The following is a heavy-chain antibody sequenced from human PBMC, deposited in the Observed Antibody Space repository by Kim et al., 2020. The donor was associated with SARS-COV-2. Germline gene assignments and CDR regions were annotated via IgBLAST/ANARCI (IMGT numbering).Heavy chain of an antibody. J-gene: IGHJ6*02. D-gene: IGHD4-17*01. Sequence: GGSLRLSCAASGFTFSSYEMNRVRQAPEKGLEWVSFSSSSGSTMYYADSVKGRFTISRDNAKNSLYLQMHSLRAEDTAVYYCARDRNGDSLLDYYYGMDVWGQGTTVTVSS. CDR2: SSSSGSTM. CDR1: GFTFSSYE. CDR3: ARDRNGDSLLDYYYGMDV. V-gene: IGHV3-48*03.